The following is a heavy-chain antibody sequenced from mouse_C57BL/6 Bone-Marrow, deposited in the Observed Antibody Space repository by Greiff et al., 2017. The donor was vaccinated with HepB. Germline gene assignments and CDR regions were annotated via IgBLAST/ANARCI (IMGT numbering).Heavy chain of an antibody. Sequence: LVEPGASVKLSCKATGYTFTGYWIEWVKQRPGHGLEWIGEILPGSGSTNYNEKFKGKATFTADTSSNTAYMQLSSLTTEDSAIYYCACRGVTTVVDYFDYWGQGTTLTVSS. CDR2: ILPGSGST. J-gene: IGHJ2*01. V-gene: IGHV1-9*01. D-gene: IGHD1-1*01. CDR3: ACRGVTTVVDYFDY. CDR1: GYTFTGYW.